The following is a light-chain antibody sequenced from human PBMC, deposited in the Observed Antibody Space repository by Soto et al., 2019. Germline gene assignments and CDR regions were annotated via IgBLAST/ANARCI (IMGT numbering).Light chain of an antibody. Sequence: DIQMTQSPTSLSASVGDRVTITCRASQDIRHFVAWYQQKPGKAPKLLIYAASTLQSGVPSRFSGSGSGTDFTLPINCLQPEDVATYSCQKYSSVPVFGPGTKVEIK. CDR1: QDIRHF. CDR3: QKYSSVPV. V-gene: IGKV1-27*01. CDR2: AAS. J-gene: IGKJ3*01.